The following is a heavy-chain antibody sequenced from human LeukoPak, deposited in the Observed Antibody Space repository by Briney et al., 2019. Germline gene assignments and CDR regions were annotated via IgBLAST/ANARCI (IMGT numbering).Heavy chain of an antibody. CDR3: ARGRYYGMDV. J-gene: IGHJ6*02. V-gene: IGHV3-74*03. CDR1: GFTFSTFW. Sequence: GGSLRLSCSASGFTFSTFWMHWVRQAPGKGLVWVSGINSDGSSTTYADSVKGRFTISRDNAKNTLYLQMNNLRAEDTAVYYCARGRYYGMDVWGQGTTVTVSS. CDR2: INSDGSST.